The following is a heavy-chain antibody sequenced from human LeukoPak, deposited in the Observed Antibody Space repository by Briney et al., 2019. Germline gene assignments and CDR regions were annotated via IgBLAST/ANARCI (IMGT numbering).Heavy chain of an antibody. V-gene: IGHV3-53*01. CDR3: ARVGSYLSAFDI. J-gene: IGHJ3*02. Sequence: PGGALTLSCVASGFTVSSNYMSWLRQAPGKELAWVSIIYSGGSTFYAESVKGGFTISRDNSKNTLYLKMNSLRAEDTAVYYCARVGSYLSAFDIWGQGTMVTVSS. CDR1: GFTVSSNY. CDR2: IYSGGST. D-gene: IGHD3-10*01.